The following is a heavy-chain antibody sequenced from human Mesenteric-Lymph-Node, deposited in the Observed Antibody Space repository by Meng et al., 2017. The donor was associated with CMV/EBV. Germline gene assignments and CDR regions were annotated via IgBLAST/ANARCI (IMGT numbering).Heavy chain of an antibody. CDR3: ARLRYYGMDV. CDR1: EFTFSTYT. Sequence: GGSLRLSCAASEFTFSTYTMNWVRQAPGKGLEWVSYISSSSSTISYADSVKGRVTVSRDNAKNSLYLQVNSLRAEDTAVYYCARLRYYGMDVWGQGTTVTVSS. CDR2: ISSSSSTI. J-gene: IGHJ6*02. D-gene: IGHD3-16*01. V-gene: IGHV3-48*04.